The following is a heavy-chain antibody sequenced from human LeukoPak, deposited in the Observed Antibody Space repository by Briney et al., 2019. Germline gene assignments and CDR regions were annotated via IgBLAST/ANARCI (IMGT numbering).Heavy chain of an antibody. D-gene: IGHD5-24*01. V-gene: IGHV4-59*01. CDR3: ARGSSGSRRDGYNVVDY. CDR1: GGSISSYC. J-gene: IGHJ4*02. Sequence: SETLSLTCTVPGGSISSYCWTWVRQPPGKGLEWIGYIYNSGSTSYNPSLMSRATFSVDTSTNQFSLRLTSVTAADTAVYYCARGSSGSRRDGYNVVDYWGQGTLVTVSS. CDR2: IYNSGST.